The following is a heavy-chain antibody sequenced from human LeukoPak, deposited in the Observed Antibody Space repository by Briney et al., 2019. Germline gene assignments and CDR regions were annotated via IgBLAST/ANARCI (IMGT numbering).Heavy chain of an antibody. Sequence: GGSLRLSCAASGFTVSSNYMSWVRQAPGKGLEWVSVIYSGGSTYYADSVKGRFTISRDNSKNTLYLQMNSLRAEGTAVYYCAREHRNGDPFDYWGQGTLVTVSS. V-gene: IGHV3-53*01. D-gene: IGHD4-17*01. CDR3: AREHRNGDPFDY. CDR2: IYSGGST. CDR1: GFTVSSNY. J-gene: IGHJ4*02.